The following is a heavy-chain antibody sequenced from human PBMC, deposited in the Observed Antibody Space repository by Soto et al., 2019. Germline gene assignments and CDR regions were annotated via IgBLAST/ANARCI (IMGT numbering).Heavy chain of an antibody. CDR1: GFTSSSYS. CDR3: ARDYGSGSEPQKLDY. V-gene: IGHV3-21*01. D-gene: IGHD3-10*01. Sequence: GGSLRLSCAASGFTSSSYSMNWVRQAPGKGLEWVSSISSSSSYIYYADSVKGRFTISRDNAKNSLYLQMNSLRAEDTAVYYCARDYGSGSEPQKLDYWGQGTLVTVSS. J-gene: IGHJ4*02. CDR2: ISSSSSYI.